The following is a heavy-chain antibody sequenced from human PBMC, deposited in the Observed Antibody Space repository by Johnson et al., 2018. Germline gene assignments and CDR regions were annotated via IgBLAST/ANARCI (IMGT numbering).Heavy chain of an antibody. J-gene: IGHJ6*03. Sequence: QVQLVESGGGVVQPGRSLRLSCGASGFTFSSYGMHWVRQAPGKGLEWVAVISYDGSNKYYADSVKGRFTISRDNSKNTLYLQMNSLRAEDTAVYYCAKDHKRVAATGEAHYYYYYMDVWGKGTTVTVS. D-gene: IGHD2-15*01. V-gene: IGHV3-30*18. CDR3: AKDHKRVAATGEAHYYYYYMDV. CDR1: GFTFSSYG. CDR2: ISYDGSNK.